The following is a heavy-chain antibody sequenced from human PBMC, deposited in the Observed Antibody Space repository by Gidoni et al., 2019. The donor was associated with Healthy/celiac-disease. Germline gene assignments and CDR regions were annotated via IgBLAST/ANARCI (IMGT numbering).Heavy chain of an antibody. V-gene: IGHV4-61*02. D-gene: IGHD1-26*01. J-gene: IGHJ2*01. CDR1: GCSIRRGSYD. CDR3: ARVDSGSFDWYFDL. CDR2: IYTRGSN. Sequence: QVQLQESGPGLVKPSQTLSLPCTVPGCSIRRGSYDWRWFRQPAGKGLEWIGRIYTRGSNNYNPSLKSRVTISVDTSKNQFSLKLSSVTAADTAVYYCARVDSGSFDWYFDLWGRGTLVTVSS.